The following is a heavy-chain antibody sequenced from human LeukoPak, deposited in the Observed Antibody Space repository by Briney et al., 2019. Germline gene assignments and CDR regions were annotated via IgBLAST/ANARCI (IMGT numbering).Heavy chain of an antibody. CDR2: INDIGNT. V-gene: IGHV4-34*01. J-gene: IGHJ6*03. CDR3: ARLGSVGYYNYQYMVI. D-gene: IGHD3-10*01. Sequence: PSETPSLTCAVYGGSFSGYYWSWIRQPPGKGLEWIGEINDIGNTNYDPSLRSRVSISVDTSKNQFSLSLTSATAADTAAYFCARLGSVGYYNYQYMVIWGNGATVTVSS. CDR1: GGSFSGYY.